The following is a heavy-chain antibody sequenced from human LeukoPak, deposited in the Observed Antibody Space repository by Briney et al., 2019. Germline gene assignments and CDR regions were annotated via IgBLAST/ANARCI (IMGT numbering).Heavy chain of an antibody. CDR1: GGTFISYA. Sequence: SVKVSCKASGGTFISYAISWVRQAPGQGGEWMGGIIPIFGTANYAQKFQGRVTITTDESTRTAYMELSSLRSEDTAVYYCARVGPSGSYYGSLGYWGQGTLVTVSS. D-gene: IGHD1-26*01. CDR3: ARVGPSGSYYGSLGY. V-gene: IGHV1-69*05. J-gene: IGHJ4*02. CDR2: IIPIFGTA.